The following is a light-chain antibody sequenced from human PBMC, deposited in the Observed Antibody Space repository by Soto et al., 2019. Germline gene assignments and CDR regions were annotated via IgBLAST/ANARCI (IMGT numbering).Light chain of an antibody. CDR2: DVS. CDR3: QQRSNWPLT. V-gene: IGKV3-11*01. CDR1: QSVSTY. Sequence: EIVLTQSPATLSLSPGERATLSCRASQSVSTYLVWYQQKPGQAPRLLIYDVSNRATGIPARFSGSGSGTDFSLTISSLEPEDFVVYYCQQRSNWPLTFGGGTKVEIK. J-gene: IGKJ4*01.